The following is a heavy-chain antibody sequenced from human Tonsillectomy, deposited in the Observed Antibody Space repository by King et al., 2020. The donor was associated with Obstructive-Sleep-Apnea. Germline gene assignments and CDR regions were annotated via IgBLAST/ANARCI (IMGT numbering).Heavy chain of an antibody. D-gene: IGHD6-13*01. V-gene: IGHV3-30-3*01. CDR1: GFTFSSYA. Sequence: VQLVESGGGVVQPGRSLRLSCAASGFTFSSYAMHWVRQAPGKGLEWVAVISYDGSNKYYADSVKGRFTISRDNSKNTLYLQMNSLRAEDTAVYYCARGKSSRFLDAFDIWGQGTMVTVSS. CDR3: ARGKSSRFLDAFDI. CDR2: ISYDGSNK. J-gene: IGHJ3*02.